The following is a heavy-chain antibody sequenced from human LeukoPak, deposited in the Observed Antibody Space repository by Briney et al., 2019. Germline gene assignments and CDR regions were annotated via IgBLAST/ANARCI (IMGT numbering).Heavy chain of an antibody. J-gene: IGHJ1*01. CDR2: IKQDGSEK. V-gene: IGHV3-7*01. Sequence: PGGSLRLSCAASGFTFSSYWMSWVRQAQGKGLEWVANIKQDGSEKYYADSVKGRFTISRDNAKNSLYLQMNSLRAEDTAVHYCASKNWYSSSWYPQYFQHWGQGTLVTVSS. CDR3: ASKNWYSSSWYPQYFQH. D-gene: IGHD6-13*01. CDR1: GFTFSSYW.